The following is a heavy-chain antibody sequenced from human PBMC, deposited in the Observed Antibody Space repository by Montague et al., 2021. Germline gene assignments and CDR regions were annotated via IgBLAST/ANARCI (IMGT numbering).Heavy chain of an antibody. D-gene: IGHD3-10*01. J-gene: IGHJ6*03. CDR3: ARRGGTMVRGVKGYMDV. CDR2: INHSGST. V-gene: IGHV4-34*01. CDR1: GGSFSGYY. Sequence: SETRSLTCAVYGGSFSGYYWSWIRQPPGKGLEWIGEINHSGSTNYNPSLKSRVTISVDTSKNQFSLKLSFVTAADTAVYYCARRGGTMVRGVKGYMDVWGKGTTVTVSS.